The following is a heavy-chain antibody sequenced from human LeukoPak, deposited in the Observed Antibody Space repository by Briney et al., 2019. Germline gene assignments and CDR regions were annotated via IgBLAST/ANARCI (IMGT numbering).Heavy chain of an antibody. CDR2: IFPGDPDT. CDR1: GYTFTSYW. D-gene: IGHD1-20*01. CDR3: ARLRDNWEDY. V-gene: IGHV5-51*01. Sequence: GESLKISCKGSGYTFTSYWIVWVRQMPGKGPEWMGMIFPGDPDTKYSPSFEGQITISADKSISSAYLQWSSLKASDTAIYYCARLRDNWEDYWGQGTLVTVSS. J-gene: IGHJ4*02.